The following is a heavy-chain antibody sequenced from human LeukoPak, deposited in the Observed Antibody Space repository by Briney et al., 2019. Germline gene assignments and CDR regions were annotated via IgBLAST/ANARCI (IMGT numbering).Heavy chain of an antibody. Sequence: SVKVSRKASGGTFSSYAISWVRQAPGQGLEWMGGIIPIFGTANYAQKFQGRVTITADESTSTAYMELSSLRSEDTAVYYCARVAGERWLREDAFDIWGQGTMVTVSS. CDR3: ARVAGERWLREDAFDI. J-gene: IGHJ3*02. CDR2: IIPIFGTA. V-gene: IGHV1-69*13. CDR1: GGTFSSYA. D-gene: IGHD5-12*01.